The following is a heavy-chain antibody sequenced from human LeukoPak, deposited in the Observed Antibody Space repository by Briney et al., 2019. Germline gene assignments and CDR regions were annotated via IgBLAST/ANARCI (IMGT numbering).Heavy chain of an antibody. CDR2: ISGCGGST. V-gene: IGHV3-23*01. CDR1: GFTFSSYA. D-gene: IGHD3-3*01. CDR3: AKPPPRFLEWLFYFDY. Sequence: PGGSLRLSCAASGFTFSSYAMSWVRQAPGKGLEWVSAISGCGGSTYYADSVKGRFTISRDNSKNTLYLQMNSLRAEDTAVYYCAKPPPRFLEWLFYFDYWGQGTLVTVSS. J-gene: IGHJ4*02.